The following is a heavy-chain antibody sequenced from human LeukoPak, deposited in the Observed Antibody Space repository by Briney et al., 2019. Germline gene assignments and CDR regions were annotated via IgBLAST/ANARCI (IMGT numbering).Heavy chain of an antibody. CDR1: GFTVSSNY. V-gene: IGHV3-53*01. CDR2: IYSGGST. Sequence: PGGSLRLSCAASGFTVSSNYMSWVRQAPGKGLEWVSVIYSGGSTYYADSVKGRFTISRDNSKNTLYLQMNSLRAEDTAVYYCAKLGYCSSTSCQPIYWGQGTLVTVSS. D-gene: IGHD2-2*01. J-gene: IGHJ4*02. CDR3: AKLGYCSSTSCQPIY.